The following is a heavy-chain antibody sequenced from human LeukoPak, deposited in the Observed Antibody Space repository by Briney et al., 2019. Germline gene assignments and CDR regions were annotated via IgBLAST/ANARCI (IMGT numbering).Heavy chain of an antibody. Sequence: GESLKISCKASGYRFTDYWIGWVRQRPGKGLEWMGIIHPGDSHSRYSPSFQGQVTISADKSINTAYLQWSSLKASDTAMYYCAHLVAIAPPREQYFDFWGQGTLVTVSS. CDR1: GYRFTDYW. CDR2: IHPGDSHS. CDR3: AHLVAIAPPREQYFDF. V-gene: IGHV5-51*01. D-gene: IGHD5-12*01. J-gene: IGHJ4*02.